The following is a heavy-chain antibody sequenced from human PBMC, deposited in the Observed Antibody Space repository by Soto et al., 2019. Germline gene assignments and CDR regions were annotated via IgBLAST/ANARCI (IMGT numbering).Heavy chain of an antibody. CDR3: ARMLTRDGYIYGGWFDP. Sequence: SETLSLTCTVCGGSISSGNYYWSWIRQPPGKGLEWIGFISYSGSTYYSASLQSRVTISVDTSKNQFSLKLSSVTAADTAVYYCARMLTRDGYIYGGWFDPWGQGTLVTVSS. J-gene: IGHJ5*02. D-gene: IGHD5-12*01. CDR1: GGSISSGNYY. CDR2: ISYSGST. V-gene: IGHV4-30-4*02.